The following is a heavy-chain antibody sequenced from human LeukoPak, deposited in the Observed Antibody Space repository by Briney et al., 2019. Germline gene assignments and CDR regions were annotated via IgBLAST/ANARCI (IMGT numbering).Heavy chain of an antibody. V-gene: IGHV3-30-3*01. J-gene: IGHJ4*02. CDR1: GFTFSSYA. CDR2: ISYDGSNK. Sequence: GGSLRLSCAASGFTFSSYAMHWVRQAPGKGLEWVAVISYDGSNKYYADSVKGRFTISRDNSKSTLYLQMNSLRAEDTAVYYCARGPLYGDYLSYWGQGTLVTVSS. CDR3: ARGPLYGDYLSY. D-gene: IGHD4-17*01.